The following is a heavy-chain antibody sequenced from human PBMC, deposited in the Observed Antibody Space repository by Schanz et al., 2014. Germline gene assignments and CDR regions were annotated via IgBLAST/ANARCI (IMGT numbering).Heavy chain of an antibody. CDR3: ARDRRRYCSTASCLHDNWFDP. CDR2: ISAYNGHT. CDR1: GYTFSDYG. Sequence: QVQLVQSGDEVKKPGASVKVSCKTSGYTFSDYGITWVRQAPGQGLEWMGWISAYNGHTDYAQKLQGRVTLTTDTSTSTAYMELRSLRSDDTAVYYCARDRRRYCSTASCLHDNWFDPWGQGTLVIVSS. V-gene: IGHV1-18*01. J-gene: IGHJ5*02. D-gene: IGHD2-2*01.